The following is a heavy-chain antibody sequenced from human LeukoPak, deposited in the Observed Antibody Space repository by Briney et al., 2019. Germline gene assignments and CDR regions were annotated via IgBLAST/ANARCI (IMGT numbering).Heavy chain of an antibody. Sequence: GGSLRLSCAASGFTFSESWMTWVRQVPGQGLEWVAPINHEGGGIQYVDSVKGRFTISRDNAKGSVYLQMNSLRAEDTAIYHCATYINWVAGDVWGQGTTVIVSS. V-gene: IGHV3-7*01. CDR1: GFTFSESW. CDR2: INHEGGGI. CDR3: ATYINWVAGDV. J-gene: IGHJ6*02. D-gene: IGHD1-1*01.